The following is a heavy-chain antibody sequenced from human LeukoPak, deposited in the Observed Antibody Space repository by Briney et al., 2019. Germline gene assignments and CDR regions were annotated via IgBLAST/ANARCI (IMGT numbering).Heavy chain of an antibody. V-gene: IGHV4-59*11. CDR3: AKAGTGSFFDY. D-gene: IGHD1-1*01. Sequence: SETLSLTCIVSGGSINSHYWSWIRQPPGKGLEWIGDIHYTGTTKYNPSVKSRVTISVDKSKNQLSLKLSSVTAADTAVYYCAKAGTGSFFDYWGQGTLVTVSS. J-gene: IGHJ4*02. CDR1: GGSINSHY. CDR2: IHYTGTT.